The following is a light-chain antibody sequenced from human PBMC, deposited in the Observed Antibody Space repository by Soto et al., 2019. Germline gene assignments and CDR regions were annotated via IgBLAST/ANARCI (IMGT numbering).Light chain of an antibody. V-gene: IGKV1-5*01. CDR3: QQYINYPRT. Sequence: DIQMTQFPSTLSASVGDRVTITCRASQSISSWLAWYQQKPGKAPKLLIYDASSLESGVPSRFTGSGSGTEFTLTISSLLPDDFASYYCQQYINYPRTFGQGSKVEIK. CDR2: DAS. J-gene: IGKJ1*01. CDR1: QSISSW.